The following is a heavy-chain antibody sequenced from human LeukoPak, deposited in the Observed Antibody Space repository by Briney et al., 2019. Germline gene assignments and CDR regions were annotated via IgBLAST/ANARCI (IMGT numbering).Heavy chain of an antibody. D-gene: IGHD5-24*01. CDR2: IYGIGST. V-gene: IGHV4-59*01. CDR3: ARGDGYTFDY. CDR1: GGSISSYY. Sequence: SSESLSLTCIVAGGSISSYYWSWVREPPGGGLEWIGHIYGIGSTNYNPSLKRRVTISVDTSRNQFYLHLNSLTAADTAVYYCARGDGYTFDYWGQGTLVTVSP. J-gene: IGHJ4*02.